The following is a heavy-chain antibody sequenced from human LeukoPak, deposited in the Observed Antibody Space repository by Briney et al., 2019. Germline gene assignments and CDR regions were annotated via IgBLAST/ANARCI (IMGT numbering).Heavy chain of an antibody. CDR2: IYYSGST. CDR1: GGSISSGGYY. J-gene: IGHJ4*02. D-gene: IGHD7-27*01. V-gene: IGHV4-31*03. Sequence: SETLSLTCTVSGGSISSGGYYWSWIRQHPGKGLEWIGYIYYSGSTYYNPSLKSRVTISVDTSKNQFSLKLSSVTAADTAVYYCARGANWGSPDYWGQGTLVTVSS. CDR3: ARGANWGSPDY.